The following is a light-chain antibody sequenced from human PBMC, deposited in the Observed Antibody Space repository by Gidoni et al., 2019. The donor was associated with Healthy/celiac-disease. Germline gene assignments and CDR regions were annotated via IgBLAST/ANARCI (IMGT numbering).Light chain of an antibody. CDR1: QSVLYSSNNKNY. J-gene: IGKJ1*01. CDR3: QQYYSTPRT. V-gene: IGKV4-1*01. CDR2: WAS. Sequence: DIVMTQSPDSLAVSLGERATINCKSSQSVLYSSNNKNYLAWYQQKPGQPQKLLIYWASTRESGVPDRFSGSGSGSDFTLTIRSLQAEDVAVYYCQQYYSTPRTFGQGTKVEIK.